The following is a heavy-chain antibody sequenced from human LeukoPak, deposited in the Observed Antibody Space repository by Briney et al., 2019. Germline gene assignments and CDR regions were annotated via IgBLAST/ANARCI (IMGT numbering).Heavy chain of an antibody. J-gene: IGHJ4*02. Sequence: SETLSLTCTVSGGSISSSSYYWGWIRQPPEKGLEWIGNIYYSGSTYYNPSLKSRVTISVDTSKNQFSLKLSSVTAADTAVYYCARRHVEYSSSSDPYYFDYWGQGTLVTVSS. CDR2: IYYSGST. V-gene: IGHV4-39*07. CDR3: ARRHVEYSSSSDPYYFDY. CDR1: GGSISSSSYY. D-gene: IGHD6-6*01.